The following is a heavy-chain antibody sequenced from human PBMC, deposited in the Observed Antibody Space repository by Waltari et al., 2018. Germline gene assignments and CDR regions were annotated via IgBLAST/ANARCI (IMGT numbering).Heavy chain of an antibody. V-gene: IGHV4-4*09. Sequence: QVQLQESGPGLVKPSETLSLTCTVSGGSISSYYWSWIRQPPGKGLEWIGYIYTRGRANYNPALKSRVTISVDTSKNQFSLKLSSVTAADTAVYYCARDVDATLDYWGQGTLVTVSS. CDR1: GGSISSYY. CDR3: ARDVDATLDY. J-gene: IGHJ4*02. CDR2: IYTRGRA.